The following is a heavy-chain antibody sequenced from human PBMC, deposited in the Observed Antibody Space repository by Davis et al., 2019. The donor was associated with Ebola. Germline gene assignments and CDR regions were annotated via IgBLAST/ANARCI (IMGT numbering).Heavy chain of an antibody. CDR1: GFTFSSSE. D-gene: IGHD3-3*01. CDR3: ANPAIFGKGGAFDI. CDR2: IGIGGDT. Sequence: PGGSLRLSCAASGFTFSSSEFHWVRQATGKGLEWVSAIGIGGDTYYPGSVKGRFTISRENAKNSLYLQMNNLRAEDTAVYYCANPAIFGKGGAFDIWGQGTMVTVSS. J-gene: IGHJ3*02. V-gene: IGHV3-13*01.